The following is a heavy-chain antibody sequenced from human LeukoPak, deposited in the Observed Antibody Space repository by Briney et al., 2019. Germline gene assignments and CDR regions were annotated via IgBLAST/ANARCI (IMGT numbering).Heavy chain of an antibody. V-gene: IGHV3-15*01. CDR3: TTDRWFGLFDY. CDR2: IKSKTDGGTT. CDR1: GVTFSNAW. Sequence: GGSLRLSCAASGVTFSNAWMSWVRQAPGKGLEWVGRIKSKTDGGTTDYAAPVKGRFTISRDDSKNTLSLQMNSLKTEDTAVYYCTTDRWFGLFDYWGQGTLVTVSS. J-gene: IGHJ4*02. D-gene: IGHD3-10*01.